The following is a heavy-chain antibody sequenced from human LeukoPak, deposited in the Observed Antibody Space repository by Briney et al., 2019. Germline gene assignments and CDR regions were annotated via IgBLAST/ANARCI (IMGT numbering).Heavy chain of an antibody. J-gene: IGHJ5*02. CDR1: GGSISSYY. CDR3: ARVFTKYSGDWFDP. Sequence: PSETLSLTCTVSGGSISSYYWSWIRQPPGKGLEWIGYIYYSGSTNYNPSLKSRVTISVDTSKNQFSLKLSSVTAAGTAVYYCARVFTKYSGDWFDPWGQGTLVTVSS. CDR2: IYYSGST. D-gene: IGHD2-21*01. V-gene: IGHV4-59*01.